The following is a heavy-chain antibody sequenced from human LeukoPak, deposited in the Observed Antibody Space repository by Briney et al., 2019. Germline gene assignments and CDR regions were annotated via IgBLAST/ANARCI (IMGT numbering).Heavy chain of an antibody. D-gene: IGHD6-13*01. Sequence: PGGSLRLSCAASGFTFSSYSMNWVRQAPGKGLEWVLSISSSSSYIYYADSVKGRFTISRDNAKNSLYLQMNSLRAEDTAVYYCARDLAARFYYYMDVWGKGTTVTVSS. CDR2: ISSSSSYI. J-gene: IGHJ6*03. V-gene: IGHV3-21*06. CDR1: GFTFSSYS. CDR3: ARDLAARFYYYMDV.